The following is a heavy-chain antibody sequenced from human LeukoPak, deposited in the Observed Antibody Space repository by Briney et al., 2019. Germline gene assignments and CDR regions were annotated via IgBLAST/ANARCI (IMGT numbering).Heavy chain of an antibody. CDR1: GYTFTSFY. Sequence: ASVKVSCKASGYTFTSFYMHWVRQAPGQGLEWMGIINPSGGSTSYAQKFQGRVTMTRDTSTSTVYMELSSLRSEDTAVYYCAREVSSWYVVDYWGQGTLVTVSS. D-gene: IGHD6-13*01. V-gene: IGHV1-46*01. CDR2: INPSGGST. CDR3: AREVSSWYVVDY. J-gene: IGHJ4*02.